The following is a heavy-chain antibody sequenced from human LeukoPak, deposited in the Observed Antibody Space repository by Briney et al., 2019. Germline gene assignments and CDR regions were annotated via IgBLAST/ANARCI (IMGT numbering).Heavy chain of an antibody. CDR1: GFTFDDYG. V-gene: IGHV3-20*04. CDR3: ARKRGRQYYFDY. J-gene: IGHJ4*02. Sequence: PGGSLRLSCAASGFTFDDYGMSWVRQAPGKGLEWVSGINWNGGSTGYADSVKGRFTISRDNAKNSLYLQMNSLRAEDTAVYYCARKRGRQYYFDYWGQGTLVTVSS. D-gene: IGHD3-10*01. CDR2: INWNGGST.